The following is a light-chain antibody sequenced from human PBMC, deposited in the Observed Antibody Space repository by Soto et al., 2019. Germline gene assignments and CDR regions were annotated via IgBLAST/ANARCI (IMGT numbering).Light chain of an antibody. Sequence: QSVLTQPPSASGSPGQSVTISCTGTSSDVGAYNYVSWYQQLPGKAPKLIIYEVSKRPSGVPDRFSGSKSGNTASLTVSGLQAEDVADYYCTSYAVTYSFFYVFGTGTKVNVL. J-gene: IGLJ1*01. CDR1: SSDVGAYNY. CDR2: EVS. V-gene: IGLV2-8*01. CDR3: TSYAVTYSFFYV.